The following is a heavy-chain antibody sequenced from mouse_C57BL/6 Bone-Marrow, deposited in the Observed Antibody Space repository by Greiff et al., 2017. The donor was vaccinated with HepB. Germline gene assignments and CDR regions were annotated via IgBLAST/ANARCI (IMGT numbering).Heavy chain of an antibody. CDR3: ARGYDYDDAMDY. Sequence: QVQLQQPGAELVRPGSSVKLSCKASGYTFTSYWMHWVKQRPIQGLEWIGNIDPSDSETHYNQKFKDKATLTVDKSSSTAYMQLSSLKSEDSAVYYCARGYDYDDAMDYWGQGTSVTVSS. J-gene: IGHJ4*01. CDR1: GYTFTSYW. CDR2: IDPSDSET. V-gene: IGHV1-52*01. D-gene: IGHD2-4*01.